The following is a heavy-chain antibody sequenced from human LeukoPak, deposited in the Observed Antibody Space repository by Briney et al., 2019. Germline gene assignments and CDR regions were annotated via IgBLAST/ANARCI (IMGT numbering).Heavy chain of an antibody. D-gene: IGHD2/OR15-2a*01. V-gene: IGHV3-21*01. CDR1: GFNFDTYN. CDR2: IRSYSSYI. J-gene: IGHJ6*03. Sequence: GGSLRLSCVASGFNFDTYNFNWVRQAPGKGLEWVATIRSYSSYIHYGDSVKGRFTISRDDAKKSLYLQMNSLRAEDTAVYFCARFSEVYYYVDVWGTGTTVIVSS. CDR3: ARFSEVYYYVDV.